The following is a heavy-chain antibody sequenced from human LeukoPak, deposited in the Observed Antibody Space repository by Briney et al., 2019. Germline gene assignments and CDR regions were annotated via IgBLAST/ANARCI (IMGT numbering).Heavy chain of an antibody. CDR2: MYISGST. CDR3: AREGGSGWTNNWFDP. D-gene: IGHD6-19*01. Sequence: SETLSLTCTVSGGSISGYYWSWIRQPAGKGLQWIGRMYISGSTNYNPSLKSRVTLSVDTSKNQFSLKLTSVTAADTAVYYCAREGGSGWTNNWFDPWGQGTLVTVSS. V-gene: IGHV4-4*07. CDR1: GGSISGYY. J-gene: IGHJ5*02.